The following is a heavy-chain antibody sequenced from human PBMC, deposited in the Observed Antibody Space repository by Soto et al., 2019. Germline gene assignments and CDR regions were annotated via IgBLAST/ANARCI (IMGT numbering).Heavy chain of an antibody. CDR2: ISGSGGST. CDR1: GFTFSSYA. V-gene: IGHV3-23*01. Sequence: GGSLRLSCAASGFTFSSYAMSWVRQAPGKGLEWVSAISGSGGSTYYADSVKGRFTISRDNSKNTLYLQMNSLRAEDTAVYYCAKYTYYDYIWGSYRFFDYWGQGTLVTVSS. D-gene: IGHD3-16*02. CDR3: AKYTYYDYIWGSYRFFDY. J-gene: IGHJ4*02.